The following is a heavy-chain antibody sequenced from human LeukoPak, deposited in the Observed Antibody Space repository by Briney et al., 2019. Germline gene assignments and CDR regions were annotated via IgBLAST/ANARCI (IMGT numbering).Heavy chain of an antibody. Sequence: GGSLRLSCAASGFTFSSYSMNWVRQAPGKGLEWVSSISSSSSYIYYADSVKGRFTISRDNAKNSLYLQMNSLRAEDTAVYYCARDPFGTHYASSGYHSYMDVWGKGSTVTVSS. D-gene: IGHD3-22*01. CDR3: ARDPFGTHYASSGYHSYMDV. CDR2: ISSSSSYI. J-gene: IGHJ6*03. CDR1: GFTFSSYS. V-gene: IGHV3-21*01.